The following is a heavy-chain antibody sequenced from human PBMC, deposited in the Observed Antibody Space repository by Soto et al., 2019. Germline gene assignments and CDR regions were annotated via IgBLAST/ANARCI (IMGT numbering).Heavy chain of an antibody. D-gene: IGHD5-18*01. CDR3: AKDQWSTAMVPSAYGMDV. Sequence: GGSLRLSCAASGFTFSSYGMHWVRQAPGKGLEWVAVISYDGSNKYYADSVKGRFTISRDNSKNTLYLQMNSLRAEDTAVYYCAKDQWSTAMVPSAYGMDVWGQGTTVTVSS. J-gene: IGHJ6*02. CDR1: GFTFSSYG. CDR2: ISYDGSNK. V-gene: IGHV3-30*18.